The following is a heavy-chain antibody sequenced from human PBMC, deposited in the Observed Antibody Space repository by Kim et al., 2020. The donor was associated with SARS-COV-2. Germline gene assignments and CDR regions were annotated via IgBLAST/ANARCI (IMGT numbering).Heavy chain of an antibody. D-gene: IGHD3-9*01. CDR1: GGSISSGGYY. CDR3: ARDRAPSFCEFDWLQYWYVGL. J-gene: IGHJ2*01. CDR2: IYYSGST. V-gene: IGHV4-31*03. Sequence: SETLSLTCTVSGGSISSGGYYWSWIRQHPGKGLEWIGYIYYSGSTYYNPSLKSRVTISVDTSKNQFSLKLSSVTAADTAVYYCARDRAPSFCEFDWLQYWYVGLWGRGSLVPVS.